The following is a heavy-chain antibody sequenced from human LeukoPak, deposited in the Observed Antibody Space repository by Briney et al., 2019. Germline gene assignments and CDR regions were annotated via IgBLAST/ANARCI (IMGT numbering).Heavy chain of an antibody. V-gene: IGHV4-34*01. D-gene: IGHD3-16*01. CDR3: ARGDYDRDI. CDR2: INHSGST. J-gene: IGHJ3*02. Sequence: SETLSLTCAVYGGSFSGYYWSWIRQPPGKGLEWIGEINHSGSTNYNPSLKSRVTISVDTSKNQFSLKLSSVTTADTAVYYCARGDYDRDIWGQGTMVTVSS. CDR1: GGSFSGYY.